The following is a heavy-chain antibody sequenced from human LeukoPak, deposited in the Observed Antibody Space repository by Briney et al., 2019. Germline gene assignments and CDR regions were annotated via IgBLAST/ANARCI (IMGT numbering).Heavy chain of an antibody. D-gene: IGHD5-24*01. J-gene: IGHJ4*02. CDR1: GYTLTGYY. CDR2: INPNSGGT. Sequence: ASVKVSCKASGYTLTGYYMHWVRPAPGQGLEWMGWINPNSGGTNYAQQFQGRVTMTKDTSISTAYMELSRLRSDDTAGYYCAREGLEGNGYNYFGYWGQGTLVTVS. V-gene: IGHV1-2*02. CDR3: AREGLEGNGYNYFGY.